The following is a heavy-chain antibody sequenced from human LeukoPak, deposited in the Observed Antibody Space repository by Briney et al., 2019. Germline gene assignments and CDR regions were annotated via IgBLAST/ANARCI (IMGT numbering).Heavy chain of an antibody. CDR2: INPNTGAT. J-gene: IGHJ5*02. Sequence: ASVKVSCKASGYTFTGYYMHWVRQAPGQGLEWMGWINPNTGATKYAEKFQGRVTMTRDTSISTGYMELSSLRSDDTAVYFCARKYDILTGYDNWFDPWGQGTLVTVSS. CDR3: ARKYDILTGYDNWFDP. CDR1: GYTFTGYY. D-gene: IGHD3-9*01. V-gene: IGHV1-2*02.